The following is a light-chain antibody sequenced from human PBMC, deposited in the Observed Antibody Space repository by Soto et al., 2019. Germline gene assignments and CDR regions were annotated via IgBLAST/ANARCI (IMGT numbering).Light chain of an antibody. Sequence: QSVLTQPASVSGSPGQSITISCTRTSSDVGGYNYVSWYQQNPGKAPKLMIYDVSNRPSGVSNRFSGSKSGNSASLTISGLQAEDEADYYCSSYTSSGTYVFGSGTKVTVL. CDR2: DVS. J-gene: IGLJ1*01. CDR3: SSYTSSGTYV. CDR1: SSDVGGYNY. V-gene: IGLV2-14*01.